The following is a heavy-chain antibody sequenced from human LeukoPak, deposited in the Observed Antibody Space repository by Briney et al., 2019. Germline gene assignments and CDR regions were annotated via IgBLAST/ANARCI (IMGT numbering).Heavy chain of an antibody. Sequence: SQTLSLTCTVSGGSISSYYWSWIRQPPGKGLEWIGYIYYSGSTNYNPSLKSRVTISVDTSKNQFSLKLSSVTAADTAVYYCARVGGMGLFDYWGQGTLVTVSS. V-gene: IGHV4-59*01. J-gene: IGHJ4*02. CDR3: ARVGGMGLFDY. CDR2: IYYSGST. CDR1: GGSISSYY. D-gene: IGHD2-15*01.